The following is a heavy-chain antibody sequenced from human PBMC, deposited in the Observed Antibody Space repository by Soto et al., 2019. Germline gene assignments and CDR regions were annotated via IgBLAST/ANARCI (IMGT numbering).Heavy chain of an antibody. D-gene: IGHD4-17*01. CDR3: AKDLKVTTFDYYYMDV. V-gene: IGHV3-23*01. CDR2: ISGSGGST. CDR1: GFTFSSYS. J-gene: IGHJ6*03. Sequence: GGSLRLSCAASGFTFSSYSMSWVRQAPGKGLGWVSAISGSGGSTYYADSVKGRFTISRDNSKNTLYLQMNSLRAEDTAVYYCAKDLKVTTFDYYYMDVWGKGTTVTVSS.